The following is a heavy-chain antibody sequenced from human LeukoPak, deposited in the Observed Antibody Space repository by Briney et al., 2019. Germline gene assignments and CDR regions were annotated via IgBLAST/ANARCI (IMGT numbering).Heavy chain of an antibody. CDR1: GFTFSSYS. J-gene: IGHJ4*02. CDR3: ARDLFSTDLASSIVVVPAAMGY. D-gene: IGHD2-2*01. V-gene: IGHV3-21*01. Sequence: GGSLRLSCAASGFTFSSYSMNWVRQAPGKGLEWVSSISSSSSYIYYADSVKGRFTISRDNAKNSLYLQMNSLRAEDTAVYYCARDLFSTDLASSIVVVPAAMGYWGQGTLATVSS. CDR2: ISSSSSYI.